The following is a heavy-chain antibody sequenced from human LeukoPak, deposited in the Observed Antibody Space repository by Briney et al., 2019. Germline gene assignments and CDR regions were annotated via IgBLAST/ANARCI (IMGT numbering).Heavy chain of an antibody. J-gene: IGHJ3*02. V-gene: IGHV3-66*01. CDR1: GFTVSSNY. CDR3: ARTRANGSSGYYYWRGAFDI. CDR2: IYSGGST. D-gene: IGHD3-22*01. Sequence: GGSLRLSCAASGFTVSSNYMSWVRQAPGKGLEWVSVIYSGGSTYYADSVKGRFTISRDNSKNTLYLQMNSLRAEDTAVYYCARTRANGSSGYYYWRGAFDIWGQGTMVTVFS.